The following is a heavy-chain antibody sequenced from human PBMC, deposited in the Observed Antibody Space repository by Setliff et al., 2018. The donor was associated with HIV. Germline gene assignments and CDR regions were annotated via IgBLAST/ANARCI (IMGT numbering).Heavy chain of an antibody. D-gene: IGHD6-13*01. J-gene: IGHJ6*03. Sequence: PSETLSLTCSVSGISINGYYWSWIRQSPRTRLEWIGYVSSIGNTNYNPSLKSRVTISVDTSKNQFSLQLNSVTAADTAVYYCARGARLLAGYSDRWDYYYMGVWGKGTTVTVS. CDR3: ARGARLLAGYSDRWDYYYMGV. CDR2: VSSIGNT. CDR1: GISINGYY. V-gene: IGHV4-4*08.